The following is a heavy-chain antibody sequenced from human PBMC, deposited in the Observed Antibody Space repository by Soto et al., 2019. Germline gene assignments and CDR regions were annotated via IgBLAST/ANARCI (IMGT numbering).Heavy chain of an antibody. Sequence: EERLEQSGGGLVQPGGSLRLSCAASGFSVGGNYMSWVRQAPGKGLELVSLIYSGGNPFYADSMKGRFTLSRDNSNNMLYLQMDSLRAEDTAVYYCARGPNSDCWGQGTLVIVSS. D-gene: IGHD2-21*01. J-gene: IGHJ4*02. V-gene: IGHV3-53*01. CDR1: GFSVGGNY. CDR2: IYSGGNP. CDR3: ARGPNSDC.